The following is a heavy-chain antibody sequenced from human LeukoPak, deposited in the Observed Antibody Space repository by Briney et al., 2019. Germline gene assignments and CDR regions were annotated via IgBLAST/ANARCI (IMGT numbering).Heavy chain of an antibody. J-gene: IGHJ5*02. D-gene: IGHD3-10*01. V-gene: IGHV4-59*01. CDR2: IYYSGST. CDR1: GGSISSYY. CDR3: ARVKILDGSGRRNWFDP. Sequence: SETLSLTCTVSGGSISSYYWSWIRQPPGKGLEWIGYIYYSGSTNYNPSLKSRVTISVDTSKNQFSLKLSSVTAADTAVYYCARVKILDGSGRRNWFDPWGQGTLVTVSS.